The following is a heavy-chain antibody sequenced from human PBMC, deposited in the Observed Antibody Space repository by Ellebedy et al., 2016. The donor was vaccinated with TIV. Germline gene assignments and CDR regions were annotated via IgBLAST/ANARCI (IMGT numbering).Heavy chain of an antibody. D-gene: IGHD5-12*01. CDR3: AKDSLSAYDSYYYYYGMDV. V-gene: IGHV1-69*13. Sequence: ASVKVSXKASGGTFSSYVINWVRQAPGQGLEWLGGVNPIYGTSNYAQKFQGRVTITADESTSTSYMELSGLRSQDTAVYYCAKDSLSAYDSYYYYYGMDVWGQGTTVTVSS. J-gene: IGHJ6*02. CDR2: VNPIYGTS. CDR1: GGTFSSYV.